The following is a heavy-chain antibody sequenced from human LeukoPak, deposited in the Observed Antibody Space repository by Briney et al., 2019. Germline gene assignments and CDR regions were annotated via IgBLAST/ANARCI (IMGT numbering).Heavy chain of an antibody. D-gene: IGHD6-19*01. Sequence: GGSLRLSCAASGFTFSSYGMSWVRQAPGKGLEWVSAISGSGGSTYYADSVKGRFTISRDNAKNSLYLQMDSLRAEDTAVYYCATLRWGSGLYAGDYWGQGNLVAVSS. CDR3: ATLRWGSGLYAGDY. CDR2: ISGSGGST. V-gene: IGHV3-23*01. J-gene: IGHJ4*02. CDR1: GFTFSSYG.